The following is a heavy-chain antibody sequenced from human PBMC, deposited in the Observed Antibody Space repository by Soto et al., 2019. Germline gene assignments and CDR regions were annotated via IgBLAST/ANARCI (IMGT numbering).Heavy chain of an antibody. CDR3: ARRSWNYSGIYYFDY. CDR1: GGSISSYY. Sequence: SETLSLTCTVSGGSISSYYWSWIRQPPGKGLEWIGYIYYSGSTNYNPSLKSRVTISVDTSKNQFSLKLSSVTAADTAVYYCARRSWNYSGIYYFDYWGQGTLVTVSS. D-gene: IGHD3-10*01. CDR2: IYYSGST. J-gene: IGHJ4*02. V-gene: IGHV4-59*08.